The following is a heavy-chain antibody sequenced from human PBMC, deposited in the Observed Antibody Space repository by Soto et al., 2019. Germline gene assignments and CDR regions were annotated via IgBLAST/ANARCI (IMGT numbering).Heavy chain of an antibody. CDR3: AKDYRGYYYMDV. CDR1: GFTFSSYA. Sequence: LSLTCAASGFTFSSYAMSWVRQAPGKGLEWVSAISGSGGSTYYADSVKGRFTISRDNSKNTLYLQMNSLRAEDTAVYYCAKDYRGYYYMDVWGKGTTVTVSS. V-gene: IGHV3-23*01. J-gene: IGHJ6*03. CDR2: ISGSGGST. D-gene: IGHD4-4*01.